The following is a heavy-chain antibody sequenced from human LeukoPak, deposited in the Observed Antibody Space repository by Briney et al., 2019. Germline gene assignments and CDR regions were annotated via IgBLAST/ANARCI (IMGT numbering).Heavy chain of an antibody. D-gene: IGHD6-19*01. V-gene: IGHV3-21*01. J-gene: IGHJ5*02. Sequence: KSGGSLRLSCAASGFSFSSYTMNWVRQAPGKGLEWVSIISSSSSYIYYADSVKGRFTISRDNSKNTLYLQMNSLRAEDTAVYYCAREISRSSGKFGSSGRFDPWGQGTLVTVSS. CDR2: ISSSSSYI. CDR1: GFSFSSYT. CDR3: AREISRSSGKFGSSGRFDP.